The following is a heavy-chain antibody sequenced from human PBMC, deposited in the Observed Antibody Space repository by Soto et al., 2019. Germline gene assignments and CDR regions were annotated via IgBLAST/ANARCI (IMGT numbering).Heavy chain of an antibody. CDR1: VCSINGDDHY. V-gene: IGHV4-30-4*01. Sequence: SXTLSPTCSVSVCSINGDDHYWTWIRQPPGKGLEWIGYIYYNGNTYYNPSLKSRVTISVDTSKNQFSLKLSSVAAADTAVYFCARLAGWNGYYDSSSYYYFDSWGQGTLVTVSS. CDR3: ARLAGWNGYYDSSSYYYFDS. J-gene: IGHJ4*02. CDR2: IYYNGNT. D-gene: IGHD3-22*01.